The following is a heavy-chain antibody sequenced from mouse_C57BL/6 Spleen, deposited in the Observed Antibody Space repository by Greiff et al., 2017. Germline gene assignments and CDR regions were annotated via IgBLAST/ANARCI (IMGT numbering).Heavy chain of an antibody. CDR1: GYTFTSYW. J-gene: IGHJ1*03. CDR3: ARGAYLGRYWYFDV. Sequence: QVQLQQPGAELVKPGASVKLSCKASGYTFTSYWMQWVKQRPGQGLEWIGEIDPSDSYTNYNQKFKGKATLTVETSSSTAYMQLSSLTSEDSAVYYGARGAYLGRYWYFDVWGTGTTVTVSS. CDR2: IDPSDSYT. V-gene: IGHV1-50*01. D-gene: IGHD4-1*01.